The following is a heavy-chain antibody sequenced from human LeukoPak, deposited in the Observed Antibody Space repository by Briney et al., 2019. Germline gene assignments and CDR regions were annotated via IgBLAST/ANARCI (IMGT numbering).Heavy chain of an antibody. CDR1: GGSISSSY. D-gene: IGHD1-14*01. Sequence: SETLSLTCNVSGGSISSSYWSWIRQPPGKGLEWVGYIYHSATTNYNPSLKSRVTISVDTSKNQFSLKLSSVTAADTAVYYCARHEPPGARRHLDYWGQGTLVTVSS. J-gene: IGHJ4*02. CDR2: IYHSATT. CDR3: ARHEPPGARRHLDY. V-gene: IGHV4-59*08.